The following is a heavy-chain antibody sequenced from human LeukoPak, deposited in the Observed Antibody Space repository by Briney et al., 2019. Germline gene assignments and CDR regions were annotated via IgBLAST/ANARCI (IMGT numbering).Heavy chain of an antibody. V-gene: IGHV3-23*01. CDR1: GLTFSSCA. CDR3: AKGILAAGTDEFDY. J-gene: IGHJ4*02. D-gene: IGHD6-13*01. CDR2: ITTTGDTT. Sequence: GGSLRLSCAASGLTFSSCAMNWVRQAPGKGLEWLLHITTTGDTTYCADSVKGRFTISRDNSKNTLYLQMNSLRAEDTAVYYCAKGILAAGTDEFDYWGQGTLVTVSS.